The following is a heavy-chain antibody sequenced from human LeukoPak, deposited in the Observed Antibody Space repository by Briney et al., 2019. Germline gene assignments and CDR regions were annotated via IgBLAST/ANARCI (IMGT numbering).Heavy chain of an antibody. V-gene: IGHV1-46*01. CDR2: INPSGGST. CDR3: ARTAIPYCGGDCYSVRWFDP. J-gene: IGHJ5*02. Sequence: ASVKVSCKASGYTFTSYYMHWVRQAPGQGLEWMGIINPSGGSTSYAQKFQGRVTMTRDMSTSTVYMELSSLRSEDTAVYYCARTAIPYCGGDCYSVRWFDPWGQGTLVTVSS. CDR1: GYTFTSYY. D-gene: IGHD2-21*02.